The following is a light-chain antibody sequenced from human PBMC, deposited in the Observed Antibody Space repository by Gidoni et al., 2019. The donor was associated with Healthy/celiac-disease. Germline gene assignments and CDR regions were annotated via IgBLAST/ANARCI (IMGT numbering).Light chain of an antibody. CDR1: SSNIGNNY. Sequence: QSVLTPPPSVSAPPGQKGTISCSGSSSNIGNNYVSWYQQLPGTAPKLLIYDNNERPSGIPDRFSGSKSGTSATLGITGLQAGDEADYYCGTWDSSLSAVVFGGGTKLTVL. J-gene: IGLJ2*01. V-gene: IGLV1-51*01. CDR3: GTWDSSLSAVV. CDR2: DNN.